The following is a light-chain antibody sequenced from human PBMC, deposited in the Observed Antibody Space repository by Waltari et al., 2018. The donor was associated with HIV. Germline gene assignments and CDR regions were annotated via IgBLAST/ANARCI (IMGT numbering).Light chain of an antibody. CDR3: CSYAGSYTWV. Sequence: QSALTQPRSVSGSPGQSVTIPCTGTSSDVGGYDYVSWYQHHPGKAPKLMIYDVSKRPSGVPDRFSGSKSGNTASLTISGLQAEDEVDYYCCSYAGSYTWVFGGGTKLTVL. J-gene: IGLJ3*02. CDR1: SSDVGGYDY. CDR2: DVS. V-gene: IGLV2-11*01.